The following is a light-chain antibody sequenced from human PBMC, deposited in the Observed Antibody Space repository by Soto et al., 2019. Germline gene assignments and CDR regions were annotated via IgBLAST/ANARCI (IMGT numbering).Light chain of an antibody. CDR1: QNIGRW. J-gene: IGKJ1*01. CDR3: QQYNSYSWT. CDR2: HAS. Sequence: IQMTQSPSTLSASIGDRVTISCRASQNIGRWLAWYQQKPGTAPNLLIYHASNLRGGVPSRFSCGGSGTEFTLTISSLQTDDIATYSCQQYNSYSWTFGQGTKVDIK. V-gene: IGKV1-5*01.